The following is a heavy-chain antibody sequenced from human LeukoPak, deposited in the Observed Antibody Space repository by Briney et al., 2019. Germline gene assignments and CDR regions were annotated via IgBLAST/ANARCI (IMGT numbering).Heavy chain of an antibody. Sequence: GGSLRLSCEASGFTFSSYWMSWVRQAPGKGLEWVANIKQDGSEKYYVDSVKGRFTISRDNAKNSLYLQMNSLRAEDTAVYYCARGGARNFDYWGQGTLVTVSS. CDR2: IKQDGSEK. V-gene: IGHV3-7*01. J-gene: IGHJ4*02. CDR3: ARGGARNFDY. CDR1: GFTFSSYW.